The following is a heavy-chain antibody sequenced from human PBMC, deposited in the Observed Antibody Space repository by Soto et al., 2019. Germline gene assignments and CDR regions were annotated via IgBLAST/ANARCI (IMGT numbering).Heavy chain of an antibody. V-gene: IGHV5-10-1*01. CDR1: GYSLTNIW. CDR2: IPPPPSVT. J-gene: IGHJ3*02. D-gene: IGHD3-10*01. CDR3: ASGGDASVHHAFDI. Sequence: GESLTISCNGSGYSLTNIWIRCVRQMPGKGLAAMARIPPPPSVTTYNPSFQGHVTMSADKSINTAYLQWSSLKASDTAMYYCASGGDASVHHAFDIWGRGTMVTVSS.